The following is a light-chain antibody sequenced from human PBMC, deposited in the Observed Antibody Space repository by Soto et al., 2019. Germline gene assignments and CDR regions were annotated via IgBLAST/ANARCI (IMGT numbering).Light chain of an antibody. Sequence: ETVMTQSPATLSVSPGERATLSCRASQSVSSNLAWYQQKPGQAPRLLIYGASTRATGVPARFSGSGSGTEFTLTISGLQSEDFAVYYCQQYNQWITFGQGTRLEIK. V-gene: IGKV3-15*01. CDR3: QQYNQWIT. CDR1: QSVSSN. CDR2: GAS. J-gene: IGKJ5*01.